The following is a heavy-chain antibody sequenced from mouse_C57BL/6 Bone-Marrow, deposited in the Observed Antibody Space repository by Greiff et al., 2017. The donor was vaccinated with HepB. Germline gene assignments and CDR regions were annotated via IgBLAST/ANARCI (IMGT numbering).Heavy chain of an antibody. J-gene: IGHJ2*01. CDR1: GYTFTDYN. CDR3: ARLYYYGDY. V-gene: IGHV1-22*01. Sequence: EVQRVESGPELVKPGASVKMSCKASGYTFTDYNMHWVKQSHGKSLEWIGYINPNNGGTSYNQKFKGKATLTVNKSSSTAYMELRSLTSEDSAVYYCARLYYYGDYWGQGTTLTVSS. CDR2: INPNNGGT. D-gene: IGHD1-1*01.